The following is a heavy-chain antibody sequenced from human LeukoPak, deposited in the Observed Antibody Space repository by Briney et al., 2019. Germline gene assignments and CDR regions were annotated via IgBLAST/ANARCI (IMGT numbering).Heavy chain of an antibody. Sequence: PGGSLRLSCAASGFAFSSYAMSWVRQAPGKGLEWVSAISGSGGSTYYADSVKGRFTISRDNSKNTLYLQMNGLRAEDTAVYYCAEDPPKFTYYYGSGTNFDYWGQGTLVTVSS. CDR3: AEDPPKFTYYYGSGTNFDY. CDR1: GFAFSSYA. J-gene: IGHJ4*02. D-gene: IGHD3-10*01. CDR2: ISGSGGST. V-gene: IGHV3-23*01.